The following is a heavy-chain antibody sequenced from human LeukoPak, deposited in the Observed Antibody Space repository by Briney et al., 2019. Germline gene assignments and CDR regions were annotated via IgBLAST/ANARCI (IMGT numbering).Heavy chain of an antibody. Sequence: GGSLRLSCAASGFTFSDHYMDWVRQAPGKGREWVGRIKNKANSYTTEYAASVKDRFTISRDDSKDSLYLQMNSLKTEDTAVYCCARDLRLETTSGYWGQGTLVTVSS. CDR1: GFTFSDHY. J-gene: IGHJ4*02. CDR2: IKNKANSYTT. V-gene: IGHV3-72*01. D-gene: IGHD1-1*01. CDR3: ARDLRLETTSGY.